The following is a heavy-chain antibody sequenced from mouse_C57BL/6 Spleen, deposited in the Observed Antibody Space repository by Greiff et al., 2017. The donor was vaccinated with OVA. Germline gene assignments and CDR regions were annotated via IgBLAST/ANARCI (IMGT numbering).Heavy chain of an antibody. CDR1: GYSFTDYN. Sequence: EVQVVESGPELVKPGASVKISCKASGYSFTDYNVNWVKQSNGKSLEWIGVINPNYGTTSYNQKFKGKATLTVDQSSSTAYMQLNSLTSEDSAVYYCARGKSNLLLRSYYFDYWGQGTTLTVSS. V-gene: IGHV1-39*01. CDR3: ARGKSNLLLRSYYFDY. J-gene: IGHJ2*01. CDR2: INPNYGTT. D-gene: IGHD1-1*01.